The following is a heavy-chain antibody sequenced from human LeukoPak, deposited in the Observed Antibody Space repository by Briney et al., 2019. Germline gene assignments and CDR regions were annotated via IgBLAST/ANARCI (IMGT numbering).Heavy chain of an antibody. CDR2: IIPIFGTA. CDR3: ASSPDYGGSYFDY. CDR1: GGTFSIYA. Sequence: EASVTVSCTASGGTFSIYAISWVRQAPGQGLEWMGGIIPIFGTANYAQKFQGRVTITADESTSTAYMELSSLRSEDTAVYYCASSPDYGGSYFDYWGQGTLVTVSS. J-gene: IGHJ4*02. D-gene: IGHD4-23*01. V-gene: IGHV1-69*13.